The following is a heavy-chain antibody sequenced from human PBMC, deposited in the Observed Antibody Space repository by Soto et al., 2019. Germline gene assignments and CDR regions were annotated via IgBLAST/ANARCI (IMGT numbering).Heavy chain of an antibody. CDR2: IYHSGST. CDR3: ARVRSGWGIDY. Sequence: QLQLEESGSGLVKPSQTLSLTCAVSGGSISSGGYSWSWIRQPPGKGLEYIGYIYHSGSTYYNPSLKSRVTISVDRSKNQFSLKLSSVTAADTAVYYCARVRSGWGIDYWGQGTLVTVSS. J-gene: IGHJ4*02. V-gene: IGHV4-30-2*01. CDR1: GGSISSGGYS. D-gene: IGHD6-19*01.